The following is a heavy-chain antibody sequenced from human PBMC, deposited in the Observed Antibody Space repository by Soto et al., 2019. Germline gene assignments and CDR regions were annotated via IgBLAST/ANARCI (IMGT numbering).Heavy chain of an antibody. Sequence: QLQLQESGPGLLKPSETLSLTCIVSGGYISSRDYYWRRIRQPPGKVLEWIGTFYYSGSTYYNPSLKSRLTISVDTSKNQVSLKLSSVTGADTAVYYCATSNWFDPWGQGTLVTVSS. J-gene: IGHJ5*02. CDR1: GGYISSRDYY. V-gene: IGHV4-39*01. CDR2: FYYSGST. CDR3: ATSNWFDP.